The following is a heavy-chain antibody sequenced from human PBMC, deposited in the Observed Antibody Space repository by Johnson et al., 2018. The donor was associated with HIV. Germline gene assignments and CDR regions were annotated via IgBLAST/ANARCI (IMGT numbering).Heavy chain of an antibody. Sequence: QVQLVESGGGLVQPGGSLRLVCAASGFSFSDYYMSWIRQAPGKGLEWVSFISSSGNSIYHADSVQGRFSLSTDNSKNTLYLQMNNLRVEDMGVYYCAKGLYYYDSSDYDVPEIWGQGTTVAVSS. CDR1: GFSFSDYY. CDR3: AKGLYYYDSSDYDVPEI. D-gene: IGHD3-22*01. J-gene: IGHJ3*02. CDR2: ISSSGNSI. V-gene: IGHV3-11*04.